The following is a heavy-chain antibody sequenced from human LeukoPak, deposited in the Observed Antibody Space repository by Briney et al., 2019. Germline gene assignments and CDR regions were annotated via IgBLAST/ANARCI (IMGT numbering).Heavy chain of an antibody. CDR1: GGSFSGYY. CDR3: ARVHSGYIDY. D-gene: IGHD5-12*01. V-gene: IGHV4-34*01. J-gene: IGHJ4*02. Sequence: PSETLSLTCAVYGGSFSGYYWSWIRQPPGKGLEWIGEINHSGSTNYNPSLKSRVTISVDTSKNQFSLKLSSVTAADTAVYYCARVHSGYIDYWGQGTLVTVSS. CDR2: INHSGST.